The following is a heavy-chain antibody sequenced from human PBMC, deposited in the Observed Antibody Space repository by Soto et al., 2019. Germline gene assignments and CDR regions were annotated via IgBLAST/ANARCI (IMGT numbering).Heavy chain of an antibody. V-gene: IGHV3-30*18. CDR1: GFTFSSYG. D-gene: IGHD5-12*01. CDR2: ISYDGSNK. CDR3: EKAPYSGYEIDY. J-gene: IGHJ4*02. Sequence: QVQLVESGGGVVQPGRSLRLSCAASGFTFSSYGMHWVRQAPGKGLEWVAVISYDGSNKYYADSVKGRFTISRDNSKNTLYLQMNSLRAEDTAVYYCEKAPYSGYEIDYWGQGTLLTVSS.